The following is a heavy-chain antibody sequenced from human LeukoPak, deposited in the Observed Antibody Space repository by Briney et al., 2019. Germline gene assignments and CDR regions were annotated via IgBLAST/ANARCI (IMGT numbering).Heavy chain of an antibody. Sequence: ASVKVSCKASGYTFTSYAMNWVRQAPGQGLEWMGWISAYNGNTNYAQKLQGRVTMTTDTSTSTAYMELRSLRSDDTAVYYCASKARAGGFDYWGQGTLVTVSS. CDR2: ISAYNGNT. CDR3: ASKARAGGFDY. J-gene: IGHJ4*02. V-gene: IGHV1-18*01. D-gene: IGHD3-10*01. CDR1: GYTFTSYA.